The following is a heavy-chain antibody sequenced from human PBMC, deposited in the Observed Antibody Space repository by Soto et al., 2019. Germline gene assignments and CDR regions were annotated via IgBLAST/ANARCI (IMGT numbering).Heavy chain of an antibody. V-gene: IGHV3-74*01. CDR3: ATVSSWYDEFDY. Sequence: GGSLRLSCAASGFTFSSYWMHWVRQAPGKGLVWVSRINSDGSSTSYADSVKGRFTISRDNAKNTLYLQMNSLRAEDTAVYYCATVSSWYDEFDYWGQGTLVTVSS. J-gene: IGHJ4*02. CDR1: GFTFSSYW. D-gene: IGHD6-13*01. CDR2: INSDGSST.